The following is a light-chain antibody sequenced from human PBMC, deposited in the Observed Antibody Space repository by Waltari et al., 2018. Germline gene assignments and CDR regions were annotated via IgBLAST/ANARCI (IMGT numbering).Light chain of an antibody. CDR3: VLYMGSGISQ. CDR1: SGSVPTNSY. Sequence: QTVVTQEPSFSVSPGGTVTLTCGLSSGSVPTNSYPRWYQQTPGQAPRTLIYSTNTRSSGVPDRFSGSILGNKAALTITGAQADDESDYYCVLYMGSGISQFGGGTKLTVL. J-gene: IGLJ2*01. CDR2: STN. V-gene: IGLV8-61*01.